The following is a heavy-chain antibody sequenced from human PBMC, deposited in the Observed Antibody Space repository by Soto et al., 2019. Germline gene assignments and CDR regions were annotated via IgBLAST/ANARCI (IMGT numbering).Heavy chain of an antibody. CDR1: GFTIGGYA. V-gene: IGHV3-9*01. Sequence: SLRLSCAASGFTIGGYAMHWVRQAPGKGLEWVSGISWNSGNIGYANSVKGRFTISRDNAKNSLYLQMNSLRDEDTAVYYCAREGGRLSWFVPWGQGTLVTV. CDR3: AREGGRLSWFVP. CDR2: ISWNSGNI. D-gene: IGHD2-15*01. J-gene: IGHJ5*02.